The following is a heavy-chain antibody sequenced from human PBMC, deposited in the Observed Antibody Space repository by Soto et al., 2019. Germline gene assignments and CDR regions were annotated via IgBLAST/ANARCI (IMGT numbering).Heavy chain of an antibody. CDR3: AKGRAITVYGVDILFDY. CDR2: ISGSGDNT. D-gene: IGHD3-3*01. J-gene: IGHJ4*01. Sequence: LRLSCKASGFSFSDYAMTWVRQAPGKGLEWVSVISGSGDNTFYAASVKGRFAISRDNSKNVLYLQMNSPSADDAAVYFCAKGRAITVYGVDILFDYWGLGTLVTVSS. CDR1: GFSFSDYA. V-gene: IGHV3-23*01.